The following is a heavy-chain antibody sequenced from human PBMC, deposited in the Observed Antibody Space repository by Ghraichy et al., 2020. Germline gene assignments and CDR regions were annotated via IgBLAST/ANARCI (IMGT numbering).Heavy chain of an antibody. J-gene: IGHJ4*02. V-gene: IGHV4-34*01. CDR3: ARGFSVLGFLEWLPFDY. CDR1: GGSFSGYY. CDR2: INHSGST. D-gene: IGHD3-3*01. Sequence: SETLSLTCAVYGGSFSGYYWSWIRQPPGKGLEWIGEINHSGSTNYNPSLKSRVTISVDTSKNQFSLKLSSVTAADTAVYYCARGFSVLGFLEWLPFDYWGQGTLVTVSS.